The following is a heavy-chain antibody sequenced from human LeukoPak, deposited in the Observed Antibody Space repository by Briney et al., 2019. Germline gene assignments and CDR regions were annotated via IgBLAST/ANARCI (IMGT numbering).Heavy chain of an antibody. D-gene: IGHD4-17*01. V-gene: IGHV4-34*01. CDR1: GGSFSGYY. J-gene: IGHJ6*03. Sequence: SETLSLTCAVYGGSFSGYYWSWIRQPPGKGLEWIGEINHSGSTNYNPSLKSRVTISVDTSKNQFSLKLSSVTAADTAVYYCARANPYDYGSYYYYYYMDVWGKGTTVTVSS. CDR3: ARANPYDYGSYYYYYYMDV. CDR2: INHSGST.